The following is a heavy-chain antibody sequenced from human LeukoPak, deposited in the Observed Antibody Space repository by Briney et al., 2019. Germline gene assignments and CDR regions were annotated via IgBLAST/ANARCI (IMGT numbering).Heavy chain of an antibody. Sequence: GGSLRLSCADSGFTFSTYAIGWVRQSPGKGREWVSSIKGGGGDPFYTDSVKGRFTISRDNSKNTLFLQLNGLRAEDSAVYYCAKGGHDFNPFYWWGQGTLVTVSS. CDR3: AKGGHDFNPFYW. CDR2: IKGGGGDP. D-gene: IGHD2-21*02. CDR1: GFTFSTYA. V-gene: IGHV3-23*01. J-gene: IGHJ4*02.